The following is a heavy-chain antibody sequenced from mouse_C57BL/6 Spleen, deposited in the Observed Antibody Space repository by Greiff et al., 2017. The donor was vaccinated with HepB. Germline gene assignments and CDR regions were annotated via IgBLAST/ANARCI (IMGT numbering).Heavy chain of an antibody. CDR2: INPYNGGT. CDR3: ARTYGNSFDY. V-gene: IGHV1-19*01. Sequence: VQLQQSGPVLVKPGASVKMSCKASGYTFTDYYMNWVKQSHGKSLEWIGVINPYNGGTSYNQKFKGKATLTVDKSSSTAYMELNSLTSEDSAVYYCARTYGNSFDYWGQGTTLTVSS. D-gene: IGHD2-1*01. CDR1: GYTFTDYY. J-gene: IGHJ2*01.